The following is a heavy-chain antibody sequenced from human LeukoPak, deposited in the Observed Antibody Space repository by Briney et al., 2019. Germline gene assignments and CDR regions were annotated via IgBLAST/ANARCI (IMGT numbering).Heavy chain of an antibody. CDR1: GGSISSYY. D-gene: IGHD2-2*02. J-gene: IGHJ6*03. Sequence: SETLSLTCTVSGGSISSYYWSWIRQPPGKGLEWIGYIYYSGRTNYNPPLKSRVTISVDKSKNQFSLKLSSVPAADTAVYYCAGGYCSSTSCYSYYYYMDVWGKGTTVTVSS. CDR2: IYYSGRT. CDR3: AGGYCSSTSCYSYYYYMDV. V-gene: IGHV4-59*08.